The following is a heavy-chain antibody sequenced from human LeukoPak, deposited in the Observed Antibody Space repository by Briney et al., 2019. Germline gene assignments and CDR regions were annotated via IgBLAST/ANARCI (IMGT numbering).Heavy chain of an antibody. CDR3: AKTAVITMTIVPDV. CDR2: ISYDGNNK. Sequence: GGSLRLSCAASGFTFSNYGMHWVRQAPGKGLEWVAVISYDGNNKYYADSVKGRFTISRDNSKNTLDLQMNSLRAEDTAVYYCAKTAVITMTIVPDVWGQGTTVTVSS. V-gene: IGHV3-30*18. CDR1: GFTFSNYG. J-gene: IGHJ6*02. D-gene: IGHD3-22*01.